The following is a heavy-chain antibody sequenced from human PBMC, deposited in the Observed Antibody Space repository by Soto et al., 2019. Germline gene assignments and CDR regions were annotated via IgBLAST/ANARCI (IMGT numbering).Heavy chain of an antibody. Sequence: GSLRLSCAASGFTFSSYEMNWVRQAPGKGLEWVSYISSSGSTIYYADSVKGRFTISRDNAKNSLYLQMNSLRAEDTAVYYCARDALGYCSSTSCDYYYGMDVWGQGTTVTVSS. V-gene: IGHV3-48*03. CDR2: ISSSGSTI. J-gene: IGHJ6*02. CDR3: ARDALGYCSSTSCDYYYGMDV. D-gene: IGHD2-2*01. CDR1: GFTFSSYE.